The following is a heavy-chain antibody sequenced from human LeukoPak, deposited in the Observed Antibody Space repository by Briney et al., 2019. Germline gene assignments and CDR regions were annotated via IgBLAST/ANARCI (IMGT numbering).Heavy chain of an antibody. CDR3: ARDHIGRGAILGNWFDP. J-gene: IGHJ5*02. Sequence: GASVKVSCKASGYTFTSYGISWVRQAPGQGLEWMGWISAYNGNTNYAQKLQGRVTMTTGTSTSTAYMELRSLRSDDTAVYYCARDHIGRGAILGNWFDPWGQGTLVTVSS. CDR1: GYTFTSYG. D-gene: IGHD3-10*01. CDR2: ISAYNGNT. V-gene: IGHV1-18*04.